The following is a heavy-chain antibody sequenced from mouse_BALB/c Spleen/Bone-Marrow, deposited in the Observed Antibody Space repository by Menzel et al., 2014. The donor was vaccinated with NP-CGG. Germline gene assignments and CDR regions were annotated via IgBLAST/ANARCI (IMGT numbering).Heavy chain of an antibody. Sequence: EVQRVESGAELVRPGASVKISCKAFGYTFTNHHINWVKQRPGQGLDWIGYINPYNDYTSYNQKFKGKATLTVDKSSSTAYMELSSLTSEDSAVYFCARKDYGAWFPYWGQGTLVTVSA. CDR1: GYTFTNHH. CDR3: ARKDYGAWFPY. V-gene: IGHV1S45*01. CDR2: INPYNDYT. D-gene: IGHD1-2*01. J-gene: IGHJ3*01.